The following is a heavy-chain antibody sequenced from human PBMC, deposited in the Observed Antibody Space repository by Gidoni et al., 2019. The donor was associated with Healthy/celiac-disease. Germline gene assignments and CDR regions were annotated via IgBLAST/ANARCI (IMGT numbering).Heavy chain of an antibody. CDR2: IYYSGST. V-gene: IGHV4-61*01. Sequence: QVQLQESGPGLVKPSETLSLTCTVSGGSVSSGSYYWSWIRQPPGKGLEWIGYIYYSGSTNYNPSLKSRVTISVDTSKNQFSLKLSSVTAADTAVYYCARGGIEYSSSGGPSEDAFDIWGQGTMVTVSS. CDR1: GGSVSSGSYY. CDR3: ARGGIEYSSSGGPSEDAFDI. D-gene: IGHD6-6*01. J-gene: IGHJ3*02.